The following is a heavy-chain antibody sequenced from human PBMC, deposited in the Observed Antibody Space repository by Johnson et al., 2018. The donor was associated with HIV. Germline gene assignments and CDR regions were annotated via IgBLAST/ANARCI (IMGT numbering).Heavy chain of an antibody. D-gene: IGHD3-22*01. CDR1: GFSVNSNY. V-gene: IGHV3-66*01. CDR3: ARGGRGVRITMIVVVPNDAFDI. Sequence: VQLVESGGGLVQPGGSLRLSCAASGFSVNSNYMSWVRQAPGRGLEWVSVFYSDGGTYYADSVQGRFTLSRDNSQNTLYLQMNSLRAEDTAVYYCARGGRGVRITMIVVVPNDAFDIWGQGTMVTVSS. CDR2: FYSDGGT. J-gene: IGHJ3*02.